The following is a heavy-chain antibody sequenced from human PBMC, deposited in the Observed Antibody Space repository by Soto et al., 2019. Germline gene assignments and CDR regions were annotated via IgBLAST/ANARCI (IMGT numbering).Heavy chain of an antibody. CDR1: GFTFSSYS. Sequence: GGSLRLSCAASGFTFSSYSMNWVRKAPGKGLEWVSSISSSSSYIYYADSVKGRFTISRDNAKNSLYLQMNSLRAEDTAVYDCARGGSHTAYYDFWSGYYDAFDIWGQGTMVTVSS. J-gene: IGHJ3*02. V-gene: IGHV3-21*01. CDR3: ARGGSHTAYYDFWSGYYDAFDI. CDR2: ISSSSSYI. D-gene: IGHD3-3*01.